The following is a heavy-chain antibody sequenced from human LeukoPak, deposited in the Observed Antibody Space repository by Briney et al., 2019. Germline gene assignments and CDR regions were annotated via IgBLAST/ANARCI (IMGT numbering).Heavy chain of an antibody. V-gene: IGHV1-2*02. CDR2: INPHSGAT. CDR3: ATSSSVTHTRDP. CDR1: GYGFSDVY. J-gene: IGHJ5*02. D-gene: IGHD5/OR15-5a*01. Sequence: ASVKLSCKASGYGFSDVYFNWVRHAPGQALEWMGWINPHSGATNYAQRFQVRVSMDASIDTAYMELSRLTSDDTAVYYCATSSSVTHTRDPWGQGTLVTVSS.